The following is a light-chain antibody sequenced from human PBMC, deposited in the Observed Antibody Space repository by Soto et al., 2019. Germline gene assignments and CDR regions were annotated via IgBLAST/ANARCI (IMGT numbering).Light chain of an antibody. CDR1: SSDFGNYNL. CDR2: EVN. J-gene: IGLJ1*01. Sequence: QSALTQPASVSGSPGQSITISCTGTSSDFGNYNLVSWYQQHPGKVPKLILFEVNKRPSGVSGRFSGSKSGNTASLTISGLQAEDEADYYCCSFTSSNTHVFGTVTKLTVL. V-gene: IGLV2-23*02. CDR3: CSFTSSNTHV.